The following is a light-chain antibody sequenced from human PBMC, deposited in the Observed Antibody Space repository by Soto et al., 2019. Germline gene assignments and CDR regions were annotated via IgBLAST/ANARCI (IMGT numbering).Light chain of an antibody. Sequence: EIVLTQSPGTLSLSPGERATLSCRASQSLSSSYLVWYQQKPGQAPRLLIYGASSRATGIPDRFSGSGSGTDFTLTISSLEPEDFAVYYCQHYGNTPPSVTFGPGTKVDI. CDR2: GAS. CDR1: QSLSSSY. J-gene: IGKJ3*01. CDR3: QHYGNTPPSVT. V-gene: IGKV3-20*01.